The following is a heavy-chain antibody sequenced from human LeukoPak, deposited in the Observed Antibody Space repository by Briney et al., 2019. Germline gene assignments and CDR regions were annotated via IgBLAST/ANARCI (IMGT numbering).Heavy chain of an antibody. CDR2: INPNSGGT. J-gene: IGHJ3*02. V-gene: IGHV1-2*02. CDR1: GYTFTGYY. CDR3: ARSLTDEVDAFDI. Sequence: ASVKVSCKASGYTFTGYYMHWVRQAPGQGLEWMGWINPNSGGTNYAQKFQGRVTMTRDTSINTAYMELSSLRSEDTAVYYCARSLTDEVDAFDIRGQGTMVTVSS.